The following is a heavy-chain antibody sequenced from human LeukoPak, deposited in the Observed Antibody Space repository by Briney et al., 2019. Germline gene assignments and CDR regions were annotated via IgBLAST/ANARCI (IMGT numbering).Heavy chain of an antibody. V-gene: IGHV4-59*01. CDR2: IYYTGST. D-gene: IGHD5-24*01. Sequence: SETLSLTCTVSGGSISSYYWSWIRQPPGKGLEWLGYIYYTGSTNYNPSLKSRVTISVDTSKNQFSLKLSSVTAADTAVYYCARGDRDGCNAFLYYYYYMDVWGKGTTVTVSS. CDR1: GGSISSYY. CDR3: ARGDRDGCNAFLYYYYYMDV. J-gene: IGHJ6*03.